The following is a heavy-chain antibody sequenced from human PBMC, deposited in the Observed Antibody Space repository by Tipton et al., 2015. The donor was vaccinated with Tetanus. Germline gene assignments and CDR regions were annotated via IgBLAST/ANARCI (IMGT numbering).Heavy chain of an antibody. CDR1: GGSLRGGDHY. Sequence: TLSLTCTVSGGSLRGGDHYWSWIRQLPGKGLEWLAYISYGGTSNSNYSLKSRITISQDTSKNQFSLKLTSVTAADTAIYYCARANYEYPNKGPFDSWGQGTLVIVSS. CDR3: ARANYEYPNKGPFDS. CDR2: ISYGGTS. D-gene: IGHD3-3*01. J-gene: IGHJ4*02. V-gene: IGHV4-61*08.